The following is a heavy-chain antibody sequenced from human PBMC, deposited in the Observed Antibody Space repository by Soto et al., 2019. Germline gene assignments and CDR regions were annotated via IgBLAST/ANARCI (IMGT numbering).Heavy chain of an antibody. Sequence: EVQLVASGGGLVQPGGSLRLSCAASGFTFSSYWMSWVRQAPGKGLEWVANIKQDGSEKYYVDSVKGRFTISRDNAKNSLYLQMNSLRAEDTAVYYCARTMAQIVVVPHYYFDYWGQGTLVTVSS. J-gene: IGHJ4*02. V-gene: IGHV3-7*05. CDR3: ARTMAQIVVVPHYYFDY. CDR1: GFTFSSYW. D-gene: IGHD3-22*01. CDR2: IKQDGSEK.